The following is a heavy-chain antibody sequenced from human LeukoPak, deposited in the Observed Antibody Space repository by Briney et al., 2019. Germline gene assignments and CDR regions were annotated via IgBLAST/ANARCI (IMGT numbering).Heavy chain of an antibody. CDR3: ARGGLVVDIVATATADAFDI. D-gene: IGHD5-12*01. CDR2: INHSGST. J-gene: IGHJ3*02. V-gene: IGHV4-34*01. CDR1: GGSFSGYY. Sequence: SETLSLTCAVYGGSFSGYYWSWIRQPPGKGLEWIGEINHSGSTNYNPSLKSRVTISVDTSKNQFSLKLSSVTAADTAVYYCARGGLVVDIVATATADAFDIWGQGTMVTVTS.